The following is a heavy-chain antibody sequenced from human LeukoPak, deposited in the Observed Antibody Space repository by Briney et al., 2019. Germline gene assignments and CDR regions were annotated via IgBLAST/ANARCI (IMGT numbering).Heavy chain of an antibody. CDR3: GRAPLVAAAMTDY. V-gene: IGHV3-21*01. CDR2: ITSTSGDI. J-gene: IGHJ4*02. CDR1: GFAFSSYT. Sequence: PGGSLRLSCAASGFAFSSYTMNWVRQAPGKGLEWVSSITSTSGDIYYADSVKGRFTISRNNAKHTLYLQMNSLRAEDTAVYYCGRAPLVAAAMTDYWGPGTLVTVSS. D-gene: IGHD2-2*01.